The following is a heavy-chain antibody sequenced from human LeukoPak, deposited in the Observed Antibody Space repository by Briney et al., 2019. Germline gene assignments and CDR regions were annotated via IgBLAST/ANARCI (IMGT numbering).Heavy chain of an antibody. D-gene: IGHD1-1*01. CDR1: GYSFTDYY. CDR3: ARDRELDY. J-gene: IGHJ4*02. V-gene: IGHV1-2*02. CDR2: INPNSGGT. Sequence: GASVTVSFKPSGYSFTDYYIHWVRQAPGQGVEWMGGINPNSGGTNSAQKFQGRVTMTRDTSISTAYMELSRLRSDDTAVYYCARDRELDYWGQGTLVTVSS.